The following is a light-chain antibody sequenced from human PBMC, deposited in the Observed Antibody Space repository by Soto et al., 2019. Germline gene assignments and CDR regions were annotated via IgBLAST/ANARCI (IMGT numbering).Light chain of an antibody. CDR1: QYINTR. CDR3: HQRQSWPRT. Sequence: EIVLTQSPATLSSFPGDRVNLSCRASQYINTRLAWYQHRPGQDPRLLIYQTSIWAAGLPARFSASGSGTDFTLTISDVQPEDFALYYCHQRQSWPRTFGQGTKVDI. V-gene: IGKV3-11*01. J-gene: IGKJ1*01. CDR2: QTS.